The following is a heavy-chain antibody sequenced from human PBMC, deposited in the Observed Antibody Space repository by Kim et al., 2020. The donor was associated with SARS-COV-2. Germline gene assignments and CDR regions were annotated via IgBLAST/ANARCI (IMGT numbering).Heavy chain of an antibody. CDR3: TTLSRALYYDSSGYFHS. V-gene: IGHV3-15*01. J-gene: IGHJ4*02. D-gene: IGHD3-22*01. CDR1: GFTFSNAW. Sequence: GGSLRLSCAASGFTFSNAWMSWVRQAPGKGLEWVGRIKSKTDGGTTDYAAPVKGRFTISRDDSKNTLYLQMNSLKTEDTAVYYCTTLSRALYYDSSGYFHSWGQGTLVTVSS. CDR2: IKSKTDGGTT.